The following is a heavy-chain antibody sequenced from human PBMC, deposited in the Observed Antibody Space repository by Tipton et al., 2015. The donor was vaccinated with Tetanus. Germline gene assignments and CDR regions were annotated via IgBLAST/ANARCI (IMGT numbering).Heavy chain of an antibody. D-gene: IGHD2-15*01. Sequence: SLRLSCAASGFIFSSYGIHWVRQAPGKGLEWVAVSWYDGTDKYYADSVKGRFTISRDNSKNTLYLQMNSLRAEDTAVYYCAREADCSGGSFFTGDCDNWGQGTQVTVSS. CDR3: AREADCSGGSFFTGDCDN. V-gene: IGHV3-33*01. J-gene: IGHJ4*02. CDR2: SWYDGTDK. CDR1: GFIFSSYG.